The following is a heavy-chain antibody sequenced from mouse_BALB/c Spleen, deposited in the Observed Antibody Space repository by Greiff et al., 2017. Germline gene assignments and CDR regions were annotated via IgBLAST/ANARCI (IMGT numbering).Heavy chain of an antibody. J-gene: IGHJ3*01. Sequence: EVKLVESGPGLVNPSQSLSLTCTVTGYSLTSDYAWNWIRQFPGNTLEWMGSISYSGSTSYNPSLKSRISITRDTSKNQFFLQLNSVTTEDTATYYCARGGNYGFAYWGQGTLVTVSA. D-gene: IGHD1-1*02. CDR1: GYSLTSDYA. V-gene: IGHV3-2*02. CDR2: ISYSGST. CDR3: ARGGNYGFAY.